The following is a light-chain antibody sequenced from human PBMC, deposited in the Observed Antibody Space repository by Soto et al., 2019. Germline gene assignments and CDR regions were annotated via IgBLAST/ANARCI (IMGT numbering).Light chain of an antibody. J-gene: IGLJ1*01. CDR1: SSNIGAGCD. CDR3: QSYDSSLSAYYV. Sequence: QAVVTQPPSVSGAPGQRVTISCTGSSSNIGAGCDVHWYQQLPGTAPKLLIYGNSNRPSGVPDRFSGSKSGTSASLAITGLQAEDEADYYCQSYDSSLSAYYVFGTGTKVTVL. V-gene: IGLV1-40*01. CDR2: GNS.